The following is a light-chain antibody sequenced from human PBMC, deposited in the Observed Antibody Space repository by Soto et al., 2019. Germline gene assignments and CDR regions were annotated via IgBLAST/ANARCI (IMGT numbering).Light chain of an antibody. Sequence: QSALTQPASVSGSPGQSITISCTGTSSDVGSYNLVSWYLQHPGKAPQLLIYEDNKRPSGVSNRFSGSKSGNTASLTISGLQAEDEADFCCCSFAGRSTPYVFGTGTKVTVL. CDR2: EDN. CDR1: SSDVGSYNL. CDR3: CSFAGRSTPYV. V-gene: IGLV2-23*01. J-gene: IGLJ1*01.